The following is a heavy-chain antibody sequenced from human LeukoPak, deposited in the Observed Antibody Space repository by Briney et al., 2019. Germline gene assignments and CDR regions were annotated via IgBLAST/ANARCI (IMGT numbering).Heavy chain of an antibody. CDR3: ARPQTIAVAAPLGY. D-gene: IGHD6-19*01. V-gene: IGHV3-74*01. CDR2: INPDGSYT. CDR1: GFTLSAHW. J-gene: IGHJ4*02. Sequence: GGSLRLSCAASGFTLSAHWMYWVRQDPGKGLVGVSRINPDGSYTNYADSVKGRFTISRDNAKNTLYLQMNSLRAEDTAVYHCARPQTIAVAAPLGYWGQGTLVTVSS.